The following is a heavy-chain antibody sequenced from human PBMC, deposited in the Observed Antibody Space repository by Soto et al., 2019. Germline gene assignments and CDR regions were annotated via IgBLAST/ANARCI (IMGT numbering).Heavy chain of an antibody. CDR2: FDPEDGET. V-gene: IGHV1-24*01. D-gene: IGHD2-8*01. CDR3: ATDPTKGRYYYYGMDV. Sequence: ASVKVSCKVAGYTLTELSMHWVRQAPGKGLEWMGGFDPEDGETIYAQKFQGGVTMNEDTSTDTAYMELSSLRSEDTAVYYCATDPTKGRYYYYGMDVWGQGTTVTVSS. CDR1: GYTLTELS. J-gene: IGHJ6*02.